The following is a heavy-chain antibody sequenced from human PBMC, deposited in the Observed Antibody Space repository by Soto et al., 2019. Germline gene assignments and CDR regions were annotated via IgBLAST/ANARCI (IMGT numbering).Heavy chain of an antibody. CDR3: AKDMDGSGSYYNNWFDP. Sequence: GGSLRLSCAASGFTFDDYAMHWVRQAPGKGLEWVSLISGDGGSTYYADSVKGRFTISRDNSKNSLYLQMNSLRTEDTALYYCAKDMDGSGSYYNNWFDPWGQGTLVTVSS. CDR1: GFTFDDYA. CDR2: ISGDGGST. J-gene: IGHJ5*02. D-gene: IGHD3-10*01. V-gene: IGHV3-43*02.